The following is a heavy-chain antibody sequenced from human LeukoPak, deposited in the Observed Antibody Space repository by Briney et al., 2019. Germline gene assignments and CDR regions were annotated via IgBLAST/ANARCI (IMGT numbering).Heavy chain of an antibody. CDR1: GYTFTSYG. J-gene: IGHJ6*03. CDR3: ARSPQIKYQLLIKGICMDV. D-gene: IGHD2-2*01. V-gene: IGHV1-18*01. CDR2: ISAYNGNT. Sequence: ASVKVSCKASGYTFTSYGISWVRQAPGQGLEWMGWISAYNGNTNYAQKLQGRVTMTTDTSTSTAYMELRSLRSDDTAVYYCARSPQIKYQLLIKGICMDVWGKGTTVTVSS.